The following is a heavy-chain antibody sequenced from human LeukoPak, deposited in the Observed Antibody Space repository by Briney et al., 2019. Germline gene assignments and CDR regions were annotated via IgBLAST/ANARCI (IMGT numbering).Heavy chain of an antibody. J-gene: IGHJ6*03. CDR1: GFTFGDYA. CDR2: IRTEDYDGAT. D-gene: IGHD3-16*01. V-gene: IGHV3-49*04. Sequence: PGGSLRLSCAASGFTFGDYAMSWVRQAPGKGLEWVGFIRTEDYDGATDYGASVKGRFTISRDDSKNIAYLQMNSLNTEDTGIYFCTRIFGYYYFYMDVWGKGTTVIVFS. CDR3: TRIFGYYYFYMDV.